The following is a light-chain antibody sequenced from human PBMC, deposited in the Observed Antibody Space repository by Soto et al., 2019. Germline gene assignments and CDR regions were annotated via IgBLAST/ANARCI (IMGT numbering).Light chain of an antibody. CDR3: QQYNSYWT. J-gene: IGKJ1*01. CDR2: KAS. CDR1: QSISSW. V-gene: IGKV1-5*03. Sequence: DIQMTPSPSALSASLGDRVTITCRASQSISSWLAWYQQKPGKAPKLLIYKASSLESGVPSRFSGSGSGTEFTLTISSLQPDDFATYYCQQYNSYWTFGQGTKV.